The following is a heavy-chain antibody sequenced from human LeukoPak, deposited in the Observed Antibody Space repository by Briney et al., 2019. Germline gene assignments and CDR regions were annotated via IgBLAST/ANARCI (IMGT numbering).Heavy chain of an antibody. CDR2: IYYSGST. CDR3: ARHGLVTRLFDY. Sequence: PSETLSLTCTVSGGSISSSSYYWGWIRQPPGKGLEWIGSIYYSGSTYYNPSLKSRVTISVDTSKNQFSLKLSSVTAADTAVYYCARHGLVTRLFDYWGQGTLVTVSS. V-gene: IGHV4-39*01. CDR1: GGSISSSSYY. D-gene: IGHD4-23*01. J-gene: IGHJ4*02.